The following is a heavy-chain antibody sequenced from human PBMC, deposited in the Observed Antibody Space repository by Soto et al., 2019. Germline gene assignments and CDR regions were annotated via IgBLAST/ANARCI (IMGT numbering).Heavy chain of an antibody. CDR1: GYTFTGYY. CDR2: INPNSGGT. CDR3: ASVFGSYPHGPY. Sequence: ASVKVSCKASGYTFTGYYIHWVRQDPGQGLEWMGWINPNSGGTNYAQKFQGRVTMTRDTSISTAYMELSRLRSDDTAVYYCASVFGSYPHGPYWGQGTLVTVSS. D-gene: IGHD3-16*01. J-gene: IGHJ4*02. V-gene: IGHV1-2*02.